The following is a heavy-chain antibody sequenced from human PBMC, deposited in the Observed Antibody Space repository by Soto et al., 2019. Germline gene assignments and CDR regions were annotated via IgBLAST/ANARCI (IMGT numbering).Heavy chain of an antibody. D-gene: IGHD4-17*01. J-gene: IGHJ6*02. Sequence: QVQLQESGPGLVKPSQTLSLTCTVSGGSISSGDYYWSWIRQPPGKGLEWIGYIYYSGSTYYNPSLKNRLTIXXDXSXXQFALKLSSVTAADTAVYYCARGGGGDYVPPTMDVWGQGTTVTVSS. CDR2: IYYSGST. CDR3: ARGGGGDYVPPTMDV. CDR1: GGSISSGDYY. V-gene: IGHV4-30-4*01.